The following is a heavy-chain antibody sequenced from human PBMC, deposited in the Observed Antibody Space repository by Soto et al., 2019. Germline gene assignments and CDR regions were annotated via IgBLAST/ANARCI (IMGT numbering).Heavy chain of an antibody. Sequence: QVQLQESGPGLVKPSQTLSLTCTVSGGSISSGGYYWTWIRQHPGKGLEWIGYNYYSGITYYNPSLKSRVTISLDTSMNPFSLTLRSVTAADTAVYYCARGSSIAGLYYGMDVWGQGTTVTVSS. D-gene: IGHD6-6*01. CDR2: NYYSGIT. CDR1: GGSISSGGYY. J-gene: IGHJ6*02. CDR3: ARGSSIAGLYYGMDV. V-gene: IGHV4-31*03.